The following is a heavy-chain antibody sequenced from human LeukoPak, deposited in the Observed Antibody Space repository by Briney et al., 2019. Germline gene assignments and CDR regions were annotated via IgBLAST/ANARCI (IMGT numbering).Heavy chain of an antibody. Sequence: GESLKISCKGSGYSFTSYWIAWVRQMPGKGLEWMGIIYPGDSDTRYSPSFQGQVTISADKSIGTAYLQRSSLKASDTAKYYCATLWASGWQNPLGYWGQGTLVTVSS. J-gene: IGHJ4*02. CDR3: ATLWASGWQNPLGY. D-gene: IGHD6-19*01. CDR1: GYSFTSYW. V-gene: IGHV5-51*01. CDR2: IYPGDSDT.